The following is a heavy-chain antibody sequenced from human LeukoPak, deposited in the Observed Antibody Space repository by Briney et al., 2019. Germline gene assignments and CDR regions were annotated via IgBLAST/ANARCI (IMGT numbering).Heavy chain of an antibody. D-gene: IGHD3-22*01. Sequence: PSETLTLTCTVSGASISGCDRSWIRQPRENGLEWIGSIYYSVTTNYNPSLKSRVTMSVDTSKNQFSLKLSSVTAADTAVYYCARDSSGYYRFDYWGQGTLVTVSS. CDR3: ARDSSGYYRFDY. CDR1: GASISGCD. J-gene: IGHJ4*02. V-gene: IGHV4-59*12. CDR2: IYYSVTT.